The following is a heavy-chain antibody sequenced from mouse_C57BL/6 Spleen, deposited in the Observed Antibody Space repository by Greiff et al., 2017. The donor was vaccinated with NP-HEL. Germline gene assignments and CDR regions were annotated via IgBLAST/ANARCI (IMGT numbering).Heavy chain of an antibody. J-gene: IGHJ3*01. CDR1: GYTFTSYT. CDR3: ARCDSSGLFAY. V-gene: IGHV1-4*01. CDR2: INPSSGYT. Sequence: QVQLQQSGAELARPGASVTMSCKASGYTFTSYTMHWVKQRPGQGLEWIGYINPSSGYTKYNQKFKDKATLTADKSSSTAYMQLSSLTSEDSAVYYCARCDSSGLFAYWGQGTLVTVSA. D-gene: IGHD3-2*02.